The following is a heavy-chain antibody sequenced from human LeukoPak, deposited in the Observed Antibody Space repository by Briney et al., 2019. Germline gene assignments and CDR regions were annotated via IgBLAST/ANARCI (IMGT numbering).Heavy chain of an antibody. Sequence: ASVKVSCKASGGTFSSYAISWVRQAPGQGLEWMGGIIPIFGTANYAQKFQGRVTITADKSTSTAYMELSSLRSEDTAVYYCARGDGIGWDFDYWGQGTLVTVSS. CDR1: GGTFSSYA. V-gene: IGHV1-69*06. CDR2: IIPIFGTA. J-gene: IGHJ4*02. D-gene: IGHD6-19*01. CDR3: ARGDGIGWDFDY.